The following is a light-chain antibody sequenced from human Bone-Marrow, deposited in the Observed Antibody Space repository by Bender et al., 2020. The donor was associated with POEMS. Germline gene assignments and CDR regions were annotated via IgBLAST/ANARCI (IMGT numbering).Light chain of an antibody. Sequence: SYVLTQPPSVSVAPGKTATITCGGNNIGSKSVHWYQQKPGQAPVLVVYDDNDRPSGIPERFSGSNSGSTATLSISRVEAGDEADYYCQVWDNLSYDALFGGGTKLTVL. CDR1: NIGSKS. J-gene: IGLJ2*01. V-gene: IGLV3-21*03. CDR2: DDN. CDR3: QVWDNLSYDAL.